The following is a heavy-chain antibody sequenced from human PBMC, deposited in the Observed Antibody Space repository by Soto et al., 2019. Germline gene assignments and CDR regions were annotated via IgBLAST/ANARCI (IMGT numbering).Heavy chain of an antibody. V-gene: IGHV4-59*01. Sequence: SETLSLTCTVSGGSISSYYWSWIRQPPGKGLEWIGYIYYSGSTNYNPSLKSRVTISVDTSKNQFSLKLSSVTAADTAVYYCARGSFDLDDYSNYWFDPWGQGTLVTVSS. CDR1: GGSISSYY. CDR2: IYYSGST. J-gene: IGHJ5*02. CDR3: ARGSFDLDDYSNYWFDP. D-gene: IGHD4-4*01.